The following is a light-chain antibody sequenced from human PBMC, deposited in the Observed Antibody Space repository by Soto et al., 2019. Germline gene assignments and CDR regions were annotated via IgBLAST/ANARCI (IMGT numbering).Light chain of an antibody. CDR2: GAS. Sequence: EIVMTQSPGTLSLSPGETATLSCRASQSVSSNYVAWFHQKPGQAPRLLIYGASSRATGIPDRFSGSGSGTDFTLTISRLDPEDFAVYFCQQYGSSPRTFGQGTKVDI. CDR3: QQYGSSPRT. J-gene: IGKJ1*01. CDR1: QSVSSNY. V-gene: IGKV3-20*01.